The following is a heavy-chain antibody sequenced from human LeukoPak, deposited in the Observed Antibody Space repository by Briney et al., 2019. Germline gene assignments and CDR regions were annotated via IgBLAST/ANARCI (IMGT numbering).Heavy chain of an antibody. Sequence: PSETLSLTCTVSGGSISSGGYYWSWIRQPPGKGLEWIGYIYHSGSTYYNPSLKSRVTISVDRSKNQFSLKLSSVTAADTAVYYCARVNGHCHNWGQGTLVTVSS. V-gene: IGHV4-30-2*01. D-gene: IGHD2-21*02. J-gene: IGHJ4*02. CDR2: IYHSGST. CDR3: ARVNGHCHN. CDR1: GGSISSGGYY.